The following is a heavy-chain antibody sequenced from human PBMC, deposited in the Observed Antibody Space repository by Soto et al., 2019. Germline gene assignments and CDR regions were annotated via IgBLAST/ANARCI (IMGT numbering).Heavy chain of an antibody. V-gene: IGHV1-69*06. CDR2: IIPMSGRP. CDR1: GGTFNSFS. J-gene: IGHJ5*02. Sequence: QVQLVQSGAEVKTPGSSVRVSCKASGGTFNSFSIDWVRQAPGQGFEWMGGIIPMSGRPNYAQRFQGRVTFSADKSTNTVYMEVNSLTYEGTAVYYCTRRGHPSANWFDPWGQGTLVTVSS. CDR3: TRRGHPSANWFDP.